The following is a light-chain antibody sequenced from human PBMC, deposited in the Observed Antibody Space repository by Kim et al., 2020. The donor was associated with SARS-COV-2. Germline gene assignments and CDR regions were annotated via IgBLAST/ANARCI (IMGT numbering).Light chain of an antibody. CDR3: QQSYITPFT. CDR1: QSISSH. Sequence: DIQMTQSPSSLSASVGDRVTITCRTSQSISSHLNWYHQKPGRAPKLLIYAASTLQGGVPSRFSGSGSETDFTLTIGSLQPEDFGTYFCQQSYITPFTFVPGTKVDIK. CDR2: AAS. V-gene: IGKV1-39*01. J-gene: IGKJ3*01.